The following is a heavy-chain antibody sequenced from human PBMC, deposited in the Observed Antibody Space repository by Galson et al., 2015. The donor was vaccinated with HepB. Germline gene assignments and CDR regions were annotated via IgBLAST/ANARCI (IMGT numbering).Heavy chain of an antibody. D-gene: IGHD3-22*01. CDR3: ARATYYYDSSGYYPFDY. J-gene: IGHJ4*02. CDR2: IYPGDSDT. CDR1: GYSSTSYW. Sequence: QSGAEVKKPGESLKISCKGSGYSSTSYWIGWVRQMPGKGLEWMGIIYPGDSDTRYSPSFQGQVTISADKSISTAYLQWSSLKASDTAMYYCARATYYYDSSGYYPFDYWGQGTLVTVSS. V-gene: IGHV5-51*01.